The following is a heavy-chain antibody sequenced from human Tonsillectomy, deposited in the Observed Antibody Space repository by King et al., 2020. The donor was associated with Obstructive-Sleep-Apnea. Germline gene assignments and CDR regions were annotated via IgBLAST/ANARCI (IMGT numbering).Heavy chain of an antibody. CDR1: GFTFRSYG. CDR3: AKGASGYGDFDY. D-gene: IGHD5-12*01. V-gene: IGHV3-30*18. CDR2: ISSDGSNK. Sequence: VQLVESGGGVVQPGRSLRLSCAASGFTFRSYGMHWVRQAPGKGLEWVAVISSDGSNKYYADYVKGRFTISRDNSKNTLYLQMNSLRAEDTAVYYCAKGASGYGDFDYWGQGTLVTVSS. J-gene: IGHJ4*02.